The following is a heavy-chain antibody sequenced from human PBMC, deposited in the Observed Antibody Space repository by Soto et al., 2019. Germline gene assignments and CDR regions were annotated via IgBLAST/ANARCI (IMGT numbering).Heavy chain of an antibody. Sequence: QVQLQESGPGLVKPSETLSLTCTVSGGSISSYYWSWIRQPPGKGLEWIGYIYYSGSTNYNPSLKRHATISRDTSKNQFALKRSSVTAADTAVYYCARAYGVAAGDYWGQGTLVTVSS. D-gene: IGHD4-17*01. CDR1: GGSISSYY. CDR3: ARAYGVAAGDY. CDR2: IYYSGST. J-gene: IGHJ4*02. V-gene: IGHV4-59*01.